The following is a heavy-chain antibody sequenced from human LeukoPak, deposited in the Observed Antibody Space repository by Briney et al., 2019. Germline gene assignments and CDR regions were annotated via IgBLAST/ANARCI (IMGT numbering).Heavy chain of an antibody. Sequence: SETLSLTCTVSGGSISSGGSYWSWIRQPPGKGLEWIGYIYYSGSTNYNPSLKSRVTISVDTSKNQFSLKLSSVTAADTAVYYCASSSGAYYDFWSGPNWFDPWGQGTLVTVSS. V-gene: IGHV4-61*08. J-gene: IGHJ5*02. CDR2: IYYSGST. CDR1: GGSISSGGSY. CDR3: ASSSGAYYDFWSGPNWFDP. D-gene: IGHD3-3*01.